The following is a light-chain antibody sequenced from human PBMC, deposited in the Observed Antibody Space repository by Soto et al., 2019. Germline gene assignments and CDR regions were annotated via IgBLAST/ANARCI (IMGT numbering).Light chain of an antibody. CDR3: QQYGSRRT. CDR2: GAS. J-gene: IGKJ1*01. V-gene: IGKV3-20*01. CDR1: QSVSSSY. Sequence: EIVLTQSPGTLSLSPGERATLSCRASQSVSSSYLAWYQQKPGQAPRLLIYGASSRATGIPDRFSGSGSGTDFTLTISRLEPEDFAVYYCQQYGSRRTFSQGTKVDI.